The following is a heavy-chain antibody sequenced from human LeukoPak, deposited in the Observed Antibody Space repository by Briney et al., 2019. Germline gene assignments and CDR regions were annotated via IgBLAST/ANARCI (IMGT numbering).Heavy chain of an antibody. J-gene: IGHJ4*02. V-gene: IGHV1-24*01. CDR3: ARDLGEWELLRYYFDY. Sequence: ASVKVSCTVSGYTLTELSMHWVRQAPGKGLEWMGGFDPEDGETIYAQKFQGRVTMTEDTSTDTAYMELSSLRAEDTAVYYCARDLGEWELLRYYFDYWGQGTLVTVSS. D-gene: IGHD1-26*01. CDR1: GYTLTELS. CDR2: FDPEDGET.